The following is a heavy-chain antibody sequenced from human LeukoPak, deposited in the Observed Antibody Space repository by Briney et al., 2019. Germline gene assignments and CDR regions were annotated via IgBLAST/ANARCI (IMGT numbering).Heavy chain of an antibody. V-gene: IGHV4-59*08. D-gene: IGHD6-13*01. Sequence: SETLSLTCTVSGGSISSYYWRWIRQPPGKGLEWIGYIYYSGSTNYNPSLKSRVTISVDTSKNQFSLKLSSVTAADTAVYYCARMYSSSWSWGDAFDIWGQGTMVTVSS. J-gene: IGHJ3*02. CDR3: ARMYSSSWSWGDAFDI. CDR1: GGSISSYY. CDR2: IYYSGST.